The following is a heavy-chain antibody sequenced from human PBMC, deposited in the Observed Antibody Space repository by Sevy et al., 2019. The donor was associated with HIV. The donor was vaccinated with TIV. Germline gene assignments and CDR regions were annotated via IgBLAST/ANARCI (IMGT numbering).Heavy chain of an antibody. CDR1: GDSIYSSSAA. J-gene: IGHJ6*02. CDR2: TYYRSKWYN. CDR3: ARGDELNSYYYGMDV. V-gene: IGHV6-1*01. D-gene: IGHD1-1*01. Sequence: SQTLSLTCAISGDSIYSSSAAWNWFRQSPSRGLEWLGRTYYRSKWYNNYAVSVKSRVTINPDTSENQFSLHLNSVTPEDTAVYFCARGDELNSYYYGMDVWGQGATVTVSS.